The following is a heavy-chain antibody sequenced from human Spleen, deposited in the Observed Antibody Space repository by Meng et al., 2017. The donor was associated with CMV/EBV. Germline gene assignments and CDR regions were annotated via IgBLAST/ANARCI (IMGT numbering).Heavy chain of an antibody. D-gene: IGHD6-6*01. CDR3: ARFKVGSSYDY. CDR2: INPNSGGT. CDR1: GYTFTGYY. J-gene: IGHJ4*02. V-gene: IGHV1-2*02. Sequence: VQRWQSGAGVNKPGASVKVSCKAAGYTFTGYYMHWVRQAPGQGLEWMGWINPNSGGTNYAQKFQGRVTMTRDTSISTAYMELSRLRSDDTAVYYCARFKVGSSYDYWGQGTLVTVSS.